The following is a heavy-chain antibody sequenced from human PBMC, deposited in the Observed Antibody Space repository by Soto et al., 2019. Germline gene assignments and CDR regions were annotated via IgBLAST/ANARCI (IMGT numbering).Heavy chain of an antibody. CDR3: ARDSPGKVGASDY. D-gene: IGHD1-26*01. Sequence: GGSLRLSCAASGFTFSSYAMSWVRQAPGKGLEWVAVIWYDGNYTYNADSVKGRFTISRDNSKKTLFLQMNNLRAEDTAVYYCARDSPGKVGASDYWGQGTLVTVSS. V-gene: IGHV3-33*08. J-gene: IGHJ4*02. CDR2: IWYDGNYT. CDR1: GFTFSSYA.